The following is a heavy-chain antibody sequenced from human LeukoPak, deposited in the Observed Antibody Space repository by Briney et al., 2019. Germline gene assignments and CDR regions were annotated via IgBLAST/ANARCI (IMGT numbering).Heavy chain of an antibody. V-gene: IGHV3-23*01. CDR3: AKDMRFDWTPYYFDY. D-gene: IGHD3-9*01. CDR2: ISGSSGST. J-gene: IGHJ4*02. CDR1: GFTFSSYA. Sequence: QPGGSLRLSCAASGFTFSSYAMSWVRQAPGKGLEWVSAISGSSGSTYYADSVKGRFTISRDNSKNTLYLQMNSLRAEDTAVYYCAKDMRFDWTPYYFDYWGQGTLVTVSS.